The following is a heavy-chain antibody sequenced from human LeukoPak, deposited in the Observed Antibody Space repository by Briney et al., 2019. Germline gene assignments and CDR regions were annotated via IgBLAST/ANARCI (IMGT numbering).Heavy chain of an antibody. D-gene: IGHD6-19*01. CDR2: IKSKTHGGTT. Sequence: PGGSLRLSCAASGFTFSSYSMSWVRQAPGKGLEWVGRIKSKTHGGTTDYAAPVKGRFTISRDDSKNIFYLQMNSLKTEDTAVYYCTTSPVPGLDYWGQGTLVTVSS. J-gene: IGHJ4*02. CDR1: GFTFSSYS. CDR3: TTSPVPGLDY. V-gene: IGHV3-15*01.